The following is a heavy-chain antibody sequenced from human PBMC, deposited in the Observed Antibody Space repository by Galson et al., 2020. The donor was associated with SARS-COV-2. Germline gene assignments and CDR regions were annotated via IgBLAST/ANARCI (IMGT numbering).Heavy chain of an antibody. V-gene: IGHV4-30-2*01. CDR3: ARAQLQREVDY. D-gene: IGHD1-1*01. CDR1: GGSISSGGYS. CDR2: IYHSGST. J-gene: IGHJ4*02. Sequence: SETLSLTCAVSGGSISSGGYSWSWIRQPPGKGLEWIGYIYHSGSTYYNPSLKSRVTISVDRSKNQFSLKLSSVTAADTAVYYCARAQLQREVDYWGQGTLVTVSS.